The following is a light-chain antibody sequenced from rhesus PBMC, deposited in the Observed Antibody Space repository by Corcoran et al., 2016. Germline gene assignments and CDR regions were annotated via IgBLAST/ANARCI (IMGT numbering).Light chain of an antibody. V-gene: IGKV3-35*01. J-gene: IGKJ4*01. CDR2: DAS. CDR3: QQESNWPLT. CDR1: QSVSSN. Sequence: EIVMTQSPATLSLSPGERATLSCRASQSVSSNLAWYQQKPGQAPRLLNYDASNRATGIPARFSGRGAGTVVTLTISSLGPEDVGVYYCQQESNWPLTFGGGTKVEIK.